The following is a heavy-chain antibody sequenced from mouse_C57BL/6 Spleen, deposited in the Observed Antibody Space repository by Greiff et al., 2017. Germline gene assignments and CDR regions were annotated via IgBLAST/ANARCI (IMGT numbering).Heavy chain of an antibody. D-gene: IGHD2-4*01. J-gene: IGHJ4*01. CDR2: ISSGGSYT. CDR1: GFTFSSYG. CDR3: ARQGGLRGSYYYAMDY. Sequence: EVQLQQSGGDLVKPGGSLKLSCAASGFTFSSYGMSWVRQTPDKRLEWVATISSGGSYTYYPDSVKGRFTISRDNAKNTLYLQMSSLKSEDTAMYYCARQGGLRGSYYYAMDYWGQGTSVTVSS. V-gene: IGHV5-6*01.